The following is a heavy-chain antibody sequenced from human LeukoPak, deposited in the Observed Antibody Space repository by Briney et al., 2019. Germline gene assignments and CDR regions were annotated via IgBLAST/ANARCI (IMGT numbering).Heavy chain of an antibody. CDR3: ARGRYSSGWYWFDP. CDR2: IDPHSGGT. Sequence: ASVKVSCNTSGNNFSRYIHWMRQAPGQGLEWMGWIDPHSGGTNSAQKFQGRVTMTRDTSISTAYMELSRLRSDDTAVYYCARGRYSSGWYWFDPWGQGTLVTVSS. CDR1: GNNFSRY. V-gene: IGHV1-2*02. D-gene: IGHD6-19*01. J-gene: IGHJ5*02.